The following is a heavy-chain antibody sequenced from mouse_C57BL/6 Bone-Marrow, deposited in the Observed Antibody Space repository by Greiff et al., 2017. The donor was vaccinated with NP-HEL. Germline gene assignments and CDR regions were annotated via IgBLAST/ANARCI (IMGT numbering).Heavy chain of an antibody. CDR3: ERSGGLYYGKGRYCDD. CDR2: IYPGDGDT. Sequence: QAQLQQSGPELVKPGASVKISCKASGYAFSSSWMNWVKQRPGKGLEWIGRIYPGDGDTNYNGKFKGKATLTADKSSSTAYMQLSSLTSEDSAVYFCERSGGLYYGKGRYCDDWGQGTTLTVSS. D-gene: IGHD2-1*01. J-gene: IGHJ2*01. V-gene: IGHV1-82*01. CDR1: GYAFSSSW.